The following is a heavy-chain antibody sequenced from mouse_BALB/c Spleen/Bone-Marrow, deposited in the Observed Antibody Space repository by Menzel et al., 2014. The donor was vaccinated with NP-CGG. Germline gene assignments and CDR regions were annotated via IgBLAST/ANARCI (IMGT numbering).Heavy chain of an antibody. CDR1: GYSITSDYA. CDR3: ARGRYAMDY. Sequence: VQLQQSGPGLVKPSQSLSLTCTVTGYSITSDYAWNWIRQFPGNKLEWMGYISYSGSTSYNPSLKSRISITRDTSKNQFFLQLNSVTTEDTATYYCARGRYAMDYWGQGTSVTVSS. CDR2: ISYSGST. V-gene: IGHV3-2*02. J-gene: IGHJ4*01.